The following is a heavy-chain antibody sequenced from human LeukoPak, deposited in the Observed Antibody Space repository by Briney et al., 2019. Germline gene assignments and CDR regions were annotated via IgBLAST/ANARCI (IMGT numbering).Heavy chain of an antibody. CDR1: GFTFSNYT. V-gene: IGHV3-23*01. CDR2: VSGNDKNK. Sequence: PGGSLRLSCAASGFTFSNYTMSWVRQAPGKGLEWVSSVSGNDKNKYYADSVKGRFIISRDNSKNTLYLQMNSLRAEDTAVYYCAKDSCSTTSCYSGKDYWGQGTLVTVSS. D-gene: IGHD2-2*01. J-gene: IGHJ4*02. CDR3: AKDSCSTTSCYSGKDY.